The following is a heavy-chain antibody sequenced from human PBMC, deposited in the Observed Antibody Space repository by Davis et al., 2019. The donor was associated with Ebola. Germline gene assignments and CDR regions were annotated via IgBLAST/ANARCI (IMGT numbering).Heavy chain of an antibody. D-gene: IGHD1-26*01. V-gene: IGHV1-58*02. Sequence: SVKVSCKASGFTFSSSAIQWVRQARGQRPEWIGWIVVSSSNTKYAPNFQGRVSFSRDMSTNTAYMELSSLRSGDTATYYCAASTDEGWTLPYSMDVWGQGTTVIVSS. CDR2: IVVSSSNT. J-gene: IGHJ6*02. CDR3: AASTDEGWTLPYSMDV. CDR1: GFTFSSSA.